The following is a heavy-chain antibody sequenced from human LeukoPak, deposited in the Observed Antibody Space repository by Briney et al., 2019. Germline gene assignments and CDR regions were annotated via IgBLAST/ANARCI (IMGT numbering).Heavy chain of an antibody. Sequence: KPSETPSLTRGVSGTSFTSYYWSWIRQTPGKGLEWIGEVNHSGYTNMNPSLKSRVTISVDTSKNQFSLMMTSVTAADTAVYFCARMTTGHDYWGQGTLVTVSS. CDR1: GTSFTSYY. D-gene: IGHD4-17*01. J-gene: IGHJ4*02. V-gene: IGHV4-34*01. CDR3: ARMTTGHDY. CDR2: VNHSGYT.